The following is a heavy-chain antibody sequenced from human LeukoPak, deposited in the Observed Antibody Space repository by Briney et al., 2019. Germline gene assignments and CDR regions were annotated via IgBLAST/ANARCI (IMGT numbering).Heavy chain of an antibody. D-gene: IGHD6-19*01. J-gene: IGHJ4*02. CDR3: ARLSGWGYYFDY. CDR1: GGSFSGYY. CDR2: INHNGGT. Sequence: PSETLSLTCAVYGGSFSGYYWSWIRQPPGKGLEWIGDINHNGGTNYNPSLKSRVTISVDTSKNQFSLKLSSVTAADTAVYYCARLSGWGYYFDYCGQGTLVTVSS. V-gene: IGHV4-34*01.